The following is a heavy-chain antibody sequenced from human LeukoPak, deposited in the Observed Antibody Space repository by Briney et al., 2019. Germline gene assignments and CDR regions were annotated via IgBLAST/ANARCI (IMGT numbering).Heavy chain of an antibody. Sequence: VASVKVSCKASGYTFTSYDINWVRQATGQGLEWMGWMNPNSGNTGYAQKFQGRVTMTRNTSISTAYMELSSLRSEDTAVYYCARVRYDFWSGYYYPLDYWGQGTLVTVSS. CDR2: MNPNSGNT. CDR3: ARVRYDFWSGYYYPLDY. V-gene: IGHV1-8*01. J-gene: IGHJ4*02. D-gene: IGHD3-3*01. CDR1: GYTFTSYD.